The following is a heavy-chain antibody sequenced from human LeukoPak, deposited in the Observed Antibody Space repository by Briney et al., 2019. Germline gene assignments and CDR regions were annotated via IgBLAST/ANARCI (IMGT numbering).Heavy chain of an antibody. Sequence: SQTLSLTCTVSGGSISSGDYYWSWIRQPPGKGLEWIGYIYYSGSTYYNPSLKSRVTISVDRSKNQFSLKLSSVTAADTAVYYCARELAGANWFDPWGQGTLVTVSS. J-gene: IGHJ5*02. D-gene: IGHD6-19*01. CDR3: ARELAGANWFDP. V-gene: IGHV4-30-4*01. CDR2: IYYSGST. CDR1: GGSISSGDYY.